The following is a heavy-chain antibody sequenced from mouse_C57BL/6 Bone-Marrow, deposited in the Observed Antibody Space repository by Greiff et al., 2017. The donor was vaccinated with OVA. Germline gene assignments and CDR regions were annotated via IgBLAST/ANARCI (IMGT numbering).Heavy chain of an antibody. CDR1: GYTFTSYW. J-gene: IGHJ3*01. D-gene: IGHD2-2*01. V-gene: IGHV1-55*01. CDR3: ARGGVYYGYDETWFAY. CDR2: IYPGSGST. Sequence: VKLQQPGAELVKPGASVKMSCKASGYTFTSYWITWVKQRPGQGLEWIGDIYPGSGSTNYNEKFKSKATLTVDTSSSTAYMQLSSLTSEDSAVYYCARGGVYYGYDETWFAYWGQGTLVTVSA.